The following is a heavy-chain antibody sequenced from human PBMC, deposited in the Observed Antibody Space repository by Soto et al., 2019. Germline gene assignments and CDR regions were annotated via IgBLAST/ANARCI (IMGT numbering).Heavy chain of an antibody. CDR2: ISYDGSNK. D-gene: IGHD2-2*01. CDR1: GFTFSSYG. CDR3: AKDAVVVPAATPIDY. J-gene: IGHJ4*02. V-gene: IGHV3-30*18. Sequence: QVQLVESGGGVVQPGRSLRLSCAASGFTFSSYGMHWVRQAPGKGLEWVAVISYDGSNKYYADSVKGRFTISRDNSKNTLYLQMNSLRAEDTAVYYGAKDAVVVPAATPIDYWGQGTLVTVSS.